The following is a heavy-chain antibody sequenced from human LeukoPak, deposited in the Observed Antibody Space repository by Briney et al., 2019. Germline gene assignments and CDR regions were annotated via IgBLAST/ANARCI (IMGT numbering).Heavy chain of an antibody. D-gene: IGHD3-22*01. CDR1: GGSISSYY. Sequence: SETLSLTCTVSGGSISSYYWSWIRQPPGKGLEWIGSIYYSGSTYYNPSLKSRVTISVDTSKNQFSLKLSSVTAADTAVYYCARGVGVYYDSSGYSDYFDYWGQGTLVTVSS. CDR3: ARGVGVYYDSSGYSDYFDY. CDR2: IYYSGST. V-gene: IGHV4-59*01. J-gene: IGHJ4*02.